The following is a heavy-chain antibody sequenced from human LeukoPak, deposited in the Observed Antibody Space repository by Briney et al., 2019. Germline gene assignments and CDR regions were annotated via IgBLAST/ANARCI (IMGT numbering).Heavy chain of an antibody. CDR2: ISYDGSNK. J-gene: IGHJ4*02. Sequence: GGSLKLSWAASGFTFSSYAMHWFRKAPGKGLEWVAVISYDGSNKYYADSVKGRFTISRDNSKNTLYLQMNSLRAEDTAVYYCAKDRSSSPDYWGQGTLVTVSS. V-gene: IGHV3-30*18. CDR3: AKDRSSSPDY. D-gene: IGHD6-13*01. CDR1: GFTFSSYA.